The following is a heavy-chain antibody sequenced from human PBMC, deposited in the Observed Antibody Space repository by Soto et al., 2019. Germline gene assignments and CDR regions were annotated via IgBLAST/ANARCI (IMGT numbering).Heavy chain of an antibody. CDR2: ISSSTSAI. J-gene: IGHJ2*01. D-gene: IGHD3-22*01. CDR3: ARRRDYYDRSGNWYFDL. Sequence: EVQLVESGGGLVQPGGSLRLSCAASGFTFNTYSMNXVXXXXXXGLEWVSYISSSTSAIYYADSVKGRFTTSRDNXXXXXXXXXXXXXXXXXXVYYCARRRDYYDRSGNWYFDLWGRGTLVTVSS. V-gene: IGHV3-48*01. CDR1: GFTFNTYS.